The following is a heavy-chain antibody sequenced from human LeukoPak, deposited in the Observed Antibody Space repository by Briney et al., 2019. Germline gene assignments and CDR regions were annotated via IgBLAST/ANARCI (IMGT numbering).Heavy chain of an antibody. D-gene: IGHD3-3*01. CDR1: GGSFSGYY. CDR3: ASLTIFRVAKDY. CDR2: INHSGST. V-gene: IGHV4-34*01. Sequence: KPSETLSLTCAVYGGSFSGYYWSWIRQPPGKGLEWIGEINHSGSTNYNPSLKSRVTISVDTSKNQFSLKLSSVTAADTAVYYCASLTIFRVAKDYWGQGTLVTVSS. J-gene: IGHJ4*02.